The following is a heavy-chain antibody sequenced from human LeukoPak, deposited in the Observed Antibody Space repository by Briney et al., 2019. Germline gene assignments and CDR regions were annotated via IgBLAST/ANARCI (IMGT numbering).Heavy chain of an antibody. Sequence: ASVKVSCKASGGTFSSYAISWVRQAPGQGLEWMGGIIPIFGTANYAQRFQGRVTITADKSTSTAYMELSSLRSEDTAVYYCARDIDGSGTLRGLFDYWGQGTLVTVSS. CDR1: GGTFSSYA. CDR3: ARDIDGSGTLRGLFDY. D-gene: IGHD3-10*01. CDR2: IIPIFGTA. V-gene: IGHV1-69*06. J-gene: IGHJ4*02.